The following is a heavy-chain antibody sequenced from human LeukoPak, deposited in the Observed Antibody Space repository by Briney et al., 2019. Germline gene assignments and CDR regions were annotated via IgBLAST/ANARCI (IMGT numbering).Heavy chain of an antibody. J-gene: IGHJ5*02. Sequence: SQTLSLTCAISGDSVSSNSAAWNWIRQSPSRGLEWLVRTYYRSKWYNDYAVSVKSRITINPDTSKNQFSLQLNSVTPEDTAVYYCARDAPDSSGYYPNWFDPWGQGTLVTVSS. CDR1: GDSVSSNSAA. CDR3: ARDAPDSSGYYPNWFDP. CDR2: TYYRSKWYN. D-gene: IGHD3-22*01. V-gene: IGHV6-1*01.